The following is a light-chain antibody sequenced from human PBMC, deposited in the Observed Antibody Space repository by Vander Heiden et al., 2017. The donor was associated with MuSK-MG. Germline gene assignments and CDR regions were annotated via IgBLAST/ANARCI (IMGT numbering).Light chain of an antibody. Sequence: DVVMPQSPLSLPVPLGQPASISCRSSQSLVYSDGNTYLNWFQQRSFQSPRRLIYKVSNWVSGVPDRFRASGPGTDFTLKIRRVVAEAIRVYYSREGTPWGHTFGQGTRLXIK. V-gene: IGKV2D-30*01. CDR3: REGTPWGHT. CDR1: QSLVYSDGNTY. J-gene: IGKJ5*01. CDR2: KVS.